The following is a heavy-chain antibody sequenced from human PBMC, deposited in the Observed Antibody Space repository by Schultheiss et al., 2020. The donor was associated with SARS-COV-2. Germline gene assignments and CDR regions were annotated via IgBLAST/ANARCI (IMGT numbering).Heavy chain of an antibody. CDR3: ARALMGGSNFNWFDP. J-gene: IGHJ5*02. CDR2: IYYSGST. Sequence: SQTLSLTCTVSGGSISSYYWSWIRQPPGKGLEWIGYIYYSGSTNYNPSLKSRVTISVDTSKNQFSLKLSSVTAADTAVYYCARALMGGSNFNWFDPWGQGTLVTVSS. V-gene: IGHV4-59*01. CDR1: GGSISSYY. D-gene: IGHD3-16*01.